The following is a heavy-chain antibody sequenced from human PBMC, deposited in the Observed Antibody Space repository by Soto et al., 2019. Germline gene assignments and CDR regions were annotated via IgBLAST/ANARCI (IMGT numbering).Heavy chain of an antibody. V-gene: IGHV1-8*01. CDR2: MNPNSGNT. CDR1: GYTFTSYD. Sequence: QVQLVQSGAEGKKPGASVKVSCKASGYTFTSYDINWVRQATGQGLEWMGWMNPNSGNTGYAQQFQGRVTMTWNTPISTAYMQLRSLRSEDTAVDYWASRREDYGDDSYGMDVWGQGTTVTVSS. J-gene: IGHJ6*02. CDR3: ASRREDYGDDSYGMDV. D-gene: IGHD4-17*01.